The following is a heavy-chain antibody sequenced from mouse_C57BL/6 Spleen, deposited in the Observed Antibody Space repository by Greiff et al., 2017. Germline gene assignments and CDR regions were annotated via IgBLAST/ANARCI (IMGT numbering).Heavy chain of an antibody. Sequence: EVNLVESGGGLVQPGGSMKLSCAASGFTFSDAWMDWVRQSPEKGLEWVAEIRNKANNHATYYAESVKGRFTISRDDSKSSVYLQMNSLRAEDTGIYYCTVVAPYYAMDYWGQGTSVTVSS. D-gene: IGHD1-1*01. V-gene: IGHV6-6*01. CDR1: GFTFSDAW. J-gene: IGHJ4*01. CDR3: TVVAPYYAMDY. CDR2: IRNKANNHAT.